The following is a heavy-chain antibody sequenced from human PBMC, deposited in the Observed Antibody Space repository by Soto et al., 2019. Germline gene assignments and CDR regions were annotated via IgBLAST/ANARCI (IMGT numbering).Heavy chain of an antibody. V-gene: IGHV3-33*01. Sequence: QVQLVESGGGVVQPGRSLRLSCAASGFTFSSYGMHWVRQAPGKGLEWVAVIWYDGSNKYYADSVKGRFTISRDNSKNLLYLQMNSLRAEDTAVYYCARGGRFGELLPDFDYWGQGTLVTVSS. CDR1: GFTFSSYG. D-gene: IGHD3-10*01. CDR2: IWYDGSNK. J-gene: IGHJ4*02. CDR3: ARGGRFGELLPDFDY.